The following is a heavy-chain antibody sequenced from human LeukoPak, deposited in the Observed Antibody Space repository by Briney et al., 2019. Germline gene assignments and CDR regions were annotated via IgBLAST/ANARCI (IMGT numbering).Heavy chain of an antibody. CDR2: INPYGTT. J-gene: IGHJ4*02. Sequence: SETLSLTCTVSGGSISSYYWSWIRQPAGKGLEWIGRINPYGTTNYNPSVRSRLTISVDTSRNQFSLKLSSVTAADTAVYYCARSHPLPSGYHDYWGQGALVTVSS. CDR3: ARSHPLPSGYHDY. V-gene: IGHV4-4*07. CDR1: GGSISSYY. D-gene: IGHD3-22*01.